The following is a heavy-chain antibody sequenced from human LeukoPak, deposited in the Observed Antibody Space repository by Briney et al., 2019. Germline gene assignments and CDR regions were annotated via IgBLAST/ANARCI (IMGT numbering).Heavy chain of an antibody. CDR2: VCHSGST. J-gene: IGHJ4*02. CDR1: GGSISSNNW. CDR3: ARKTAAGTYYFDY. D-gene: IGHD6-13*01. Sequence: PSETLSLTCAVSGGSISSNNWWSWVRQPPGKGLEWIGEVCHSGSTNHNPSLKSRITISVDKSKNQFSLKLSSVTAADTAVYYCARKTAAGTYYFDYWGQGILVTVSS. V-gene: IGHV4-4*02.